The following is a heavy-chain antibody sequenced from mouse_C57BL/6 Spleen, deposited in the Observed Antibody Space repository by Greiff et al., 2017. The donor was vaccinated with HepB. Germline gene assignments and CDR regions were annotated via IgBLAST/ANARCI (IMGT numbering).Heavy chain of an antibody. CDR3: AGTTPVLDY. Sequence: EVQLQQSGPELVKPGASVKISCKASGYTFTDYYMNWVKQSHGKSLEWIGDINPNNGGTSYNQKFKGTATLTVDKSSSTAYMELRSLTSEDSAVYYCAGTTPVLDYWGQGTTLTVSS. CDR2: INPNNGGT. J-gene: IGHJ2*01. CDR1: GYTFTDYY. D-gene: IGHD2-13*01. V-gene: IGHV1-26*01.